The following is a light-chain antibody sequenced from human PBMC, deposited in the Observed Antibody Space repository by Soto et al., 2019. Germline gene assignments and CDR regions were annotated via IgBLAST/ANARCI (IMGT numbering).Light chain of an antibody. J-gene: IGLJ3*02. Sequence: SYELTQPPSVSVSPGXXARITCSXXXLPKQYVYWDQQRPGQAPVLVIYKDIERPSGIPERFSGSSSGTTATLTISGVQAEDEADYYCQSADYNGTLHVFGGGTKLTVL. CDR3: QSADYNGTLHV. CDR1: XLPKQY. CDR2: KDI. V-gene: IGLV3-25*03.